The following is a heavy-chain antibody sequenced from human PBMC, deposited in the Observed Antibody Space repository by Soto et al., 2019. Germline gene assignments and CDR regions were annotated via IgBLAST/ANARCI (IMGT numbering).Heavy chain of an antibody. Sequence: SETLSLTCAVSSASIGAGTSYWWSWVRQPPGKGLEWIGEIYDSGRTNYNPSLKSRVTISVDTSRNQFSLKLSSVTAADTAVYYCARWFHCGGDCYYLDYWGQGALVTVSS. V-gene: IGHV4-4*02. CDR3: ARWFHCGGDCYYLDY. J-gene: IGHJ4*02. CDR2: IYDSGRT. CDR1: SASIGAGTSYW. D-gene: IGHD2-21*02.